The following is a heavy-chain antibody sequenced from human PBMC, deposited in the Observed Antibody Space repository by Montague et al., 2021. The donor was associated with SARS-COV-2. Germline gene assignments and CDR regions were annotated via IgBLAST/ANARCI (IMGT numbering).Heavy chain of an antibody. J-gene: IGHJ4*02. D-gene: IGHD6-13*01. CDR2: TYYRSKWYY. CDR1: GDSVFRNSPA. V-gene: IGHV6-1*01. CDR3: ARDPRYSLSWSFDY. Sequence: CAISGDSVFRNSPAWNWITQSPPRVLGRLGRTYYRSKWYYDYAVSVKSRMTISPDASENQFSLQLSSVTPEDRAVYYCARDPRYSLSWSFDYWGQGTLVTVSS.